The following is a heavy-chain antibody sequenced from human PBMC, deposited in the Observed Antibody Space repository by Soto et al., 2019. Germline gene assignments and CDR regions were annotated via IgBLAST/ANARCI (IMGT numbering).Heavy chain of an antibody. CDR2: ISAYNGNT. Sequence: QVQLVQSGAEVKKPGASVKVSCKASGYTFTSYGISWVRQAPGQGLEWMGWISAYNGNTNYAQKLQGRVTMTTDTSTSTDYMELRSLRSDYPAVYYCATFGGIHHVGYRYGYPPYFDYWGQGTLVTVSS. CDR1: GYTFTSYG. J-gene: IGHJ4*02. CDR3: ATFGGIHHVGYRYGYPPYFDY. D-gene: IGHD5-18*01. V-gene: IGHV1-18*04.